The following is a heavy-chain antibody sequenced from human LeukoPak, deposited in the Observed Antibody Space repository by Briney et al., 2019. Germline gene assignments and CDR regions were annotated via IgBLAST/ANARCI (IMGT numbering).Heavy chain of an antibody. CDR2: INHSGST. D-gene: IGHD2-2*01. J-gene: IGHJ6*03. Sequence: PSETLSLTCAVYGGSFSGYYWSWIRQPPGKGLEWIGEINHSGSTNYNPSLKSRVTISVDTSKNQFSLKLSSVTAADTAVYYCAGRTSPTYYYYYYMDVWGKGTTVTVSS. V-gene: IGHV4-34*01. CDR3: AGRTSPTYYYYYYMDV. CDR1: GGSFSGYY.